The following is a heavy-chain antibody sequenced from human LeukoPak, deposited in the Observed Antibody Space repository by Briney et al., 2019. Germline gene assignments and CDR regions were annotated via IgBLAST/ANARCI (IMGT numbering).Heavy chain of an antibody. V-gene: IGHV3-30*04. D-gene: IGHD3-3*01. CDR3: ARIMNDFWSGYYPLALKY. CDR2: IWHDRRDK. CDR1: GFTFNNYA. Sequence: PGRSLRLSCAASGFTFNNYAMYWVRQAPGKGLEWLAVIWHDRRDKYNMHSVKGGFTISRDNSKNTLYLQMNSLRPEDTAVYYCARIMNDFWSGYYPLALKYWGQGTPVTVTS. J-gene: IGHJ4*02.